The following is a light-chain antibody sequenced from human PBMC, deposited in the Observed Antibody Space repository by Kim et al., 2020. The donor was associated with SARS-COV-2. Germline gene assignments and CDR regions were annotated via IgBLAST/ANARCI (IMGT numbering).Light chain of an antibody. CDR1: SLRTYY. CDR2: GKN. V-gene: IGLV3-19*01. J-gene: IGLJ2*01. Sequence: SSELTRDPAVSVALGQTVRITCQGDSLRTYYASWYQQKPGQAPVLVFYGKNNRPSGIPDRFSGSSSGNTASLTITGAQAEDETDYYCKSRDSSGKVVFGGGTKLTVL. CDR3: KSRDSSGKVV.